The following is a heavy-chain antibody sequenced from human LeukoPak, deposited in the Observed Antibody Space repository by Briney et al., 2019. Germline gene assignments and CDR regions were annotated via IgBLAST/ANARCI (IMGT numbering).Heavy chain of an antibody. D-gene: IGHD5-24*01. J-gene: IGHJ4*02. V-gene: IGHV3-48*03. Sequence: GGSLRLSCAASGFTFSSYEMNWVRQAPGKGLEWVSYISSSGSTIYYADSVKGRFTISRDNAKNSLYLQMNSLRAEDTAVYYRARGLDGAKDRKRFDYWGQGTLVTVSS. CDR3: ARGLDGAKDRKRFDY. CDR2: ISSSGSTI. CDR1: GFTFSSYE.